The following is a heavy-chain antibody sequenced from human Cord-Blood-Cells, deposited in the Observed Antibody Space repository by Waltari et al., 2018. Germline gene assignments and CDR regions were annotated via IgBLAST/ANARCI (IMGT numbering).Heavy chain of an antibody. Sequence: QVQLQQWGAGLLKPSETLSLTCAVYGGSFSGYSWSWIRQPPGKGLEWIGEINHSGSTNYNPSLKSRVTISVDTSKNQFSLKLSSVTAADTAVYYCARGLRYFDWLLYFDYWGQGTLVTVSS. CDR2: INHSGST. D-gene: IGHD3-9*01. CDR1: GGSFSGYS. CDR3: ARGLRYFDWLLYFDY. V-gene: IGHV4-34*01. J-gene: IGHJ4*02.